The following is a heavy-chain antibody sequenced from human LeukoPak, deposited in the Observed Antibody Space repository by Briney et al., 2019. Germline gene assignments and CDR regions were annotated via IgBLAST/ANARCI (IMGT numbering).Heavy chain of an antibody. D-gene: IGHD3-10*01. J-gene: IGHJ3*02. CDR2: IRYDGSNK. V-gene: IGHV3-30*02. CDR3: ARGLTTMVLDAFDI. Sequence: GGSLRLSCAASGFTFSSYGMHWVRQAPGKGLEWVAFIRYDGSNKYYADSVKGRFTISRDNAKNSLYLQMNSLRAEDTAVYYCARGLTTMVLDAFDIWGQGTMVTVSS. CDR1: GFTFSSYG.